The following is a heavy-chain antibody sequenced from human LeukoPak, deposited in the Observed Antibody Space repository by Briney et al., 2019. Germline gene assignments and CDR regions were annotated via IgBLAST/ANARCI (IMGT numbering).Heavy chain of an antibody. D-gene: IGHD1-26*01. CDR3: AKDQWEQTLGPRPFDY. J-gene: IGHJ4*02. V-gene: IGHV3-23*01. CDR2: ISGSGGST. Sequence: PGGSLRLSCAASGFTFSSYAMSWVRQAPGKGLEWVSAISGSGGSTYYADSVKGRFTISRDNSKNTLYLQMNSLRAEDTAVYYCAKDQWEQTLGPRPFDYWGQGTLVTVSS. CDR1: GFTFSSYA.